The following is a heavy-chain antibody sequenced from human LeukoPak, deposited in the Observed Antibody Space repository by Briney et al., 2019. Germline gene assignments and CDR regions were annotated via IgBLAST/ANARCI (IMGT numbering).Heavy chain of an antibody. J-gene: IGHJ4*02. CDR3: ARGGCSGGSCYSGVDLDY. D-gene: IGHD2-15*01. Sequence: PGGSLRLSCAASGFIFSNYAMSWVRQAPGKGLEWVSGINWNGGSTGYADSVKGRFTISRDNAKNSLYLQMNSLRAEDTALYYCARGGCSGGSCYSGVDLDYWGQGTLVTVSS. V-gene: IGHV3-20*04. CDR2: INWNGGST. CDR1: GFIFSNYA.